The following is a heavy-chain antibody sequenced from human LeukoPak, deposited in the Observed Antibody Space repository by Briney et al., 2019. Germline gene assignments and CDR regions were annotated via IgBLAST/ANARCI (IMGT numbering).Heavy chain of an antibody. V-gene: IGHV4-31*03. CDR3: ARDGAAAAGSYFQH. Sequence: PSQTLSLTCTVSGGSISSGGYYCSWIRQHPGKGLEWIGYIYYSGSTYYNPSLKSRVTISVDTSKNQFSLKLSSVTAADTAVYYCARDGAAAAGSYFQHWGQGTLVTVSS. D-gene: IGHD6-13*01. CDR1: GGSISSGGYY. CDR2: IYYSGST. J-gene: IGHJ1*01.